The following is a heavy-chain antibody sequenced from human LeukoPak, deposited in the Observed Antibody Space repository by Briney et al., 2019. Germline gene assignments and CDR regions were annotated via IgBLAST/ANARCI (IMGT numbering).Heavy chain of an antibody. D-gene: IGHD2-21*02. CDR2: INHSGST. Sequence: SETLSLTCTVSGGSISSSSYYWSWIRQPPGKGLEWIGEINHSGSTNYDPSLKSRVTISVDTSKNQFSLKLSSVTAADTAVYYCARLVVVTAIPPPNWFDPWGQGTLVTVSS. CDR3: ARLVVVTAIPPPNWFDP. V-gene: IGHV4-39*07. J-gene: IGHJ5*02. CDR1: GGSISSSSYY.